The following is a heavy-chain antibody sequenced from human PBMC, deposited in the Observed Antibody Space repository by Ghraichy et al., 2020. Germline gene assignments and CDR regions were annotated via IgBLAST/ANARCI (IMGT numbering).Heavy chain of an antibody. V-gene: IGHV3-30-3*01. D-gene: IGHD1-1*01. Sequence: GGSLRLSCAASGFTFSSYAMHWVRQAPGKGLEWVAVISYDGSNKYYADSVKGRFTISRDNSKNTLYLQMNSLRAEDTAVYYCARHWTHFDYWGQGTLVTVSS. CDR2: ISYDGSNK. CDR3: ARHWTHFDY. J-gene: IGHJ4*02. CDR1: GFTFSSYA.